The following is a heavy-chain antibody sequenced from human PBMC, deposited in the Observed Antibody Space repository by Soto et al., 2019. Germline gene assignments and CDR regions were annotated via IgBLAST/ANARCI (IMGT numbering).Heavy chain of an antibody. CDR3: AGPVVPTANYWLDT. V-gene: IGHV3-48*01. D-gene: IGHD2-2*01. Sequence: VQLVESGGGLIQPGGSLSLSCAASGFTFSTCSMNWFRQAPGKGLEWVSYISSTSSTIYCADSVKGRFTISRDNAKNSLYLQMNSLRAEAKAVYYCAGPVVPTANYWLDTWGQGTLVTVAS. J-gene: IGHJ5*02. CDR1: GFTFSTCS. CDR2: ISSTSSTI.